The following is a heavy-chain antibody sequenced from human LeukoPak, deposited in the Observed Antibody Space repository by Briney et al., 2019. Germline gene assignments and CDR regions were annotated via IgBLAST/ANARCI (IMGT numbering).Heavy chain of an antibody. CDR1: GFTFSNYG. V-gene: IGHV3-33*01. CDR3: ARSTYAYFDS. J-gene: IGHJ4*02. D-gene: IGHD5/OR15-5a*01. Sequence: GRSLRLSCAASGFTFSNYGMHCVRQAPGKGLEWVAVIWYDGSNKYYADSVKGRFTISRDNSKNTLYLQMNSLRAEDTAVYYCARSTYAYFDSWGQGTLVTVSS. CDR2: IWYDGSNK.